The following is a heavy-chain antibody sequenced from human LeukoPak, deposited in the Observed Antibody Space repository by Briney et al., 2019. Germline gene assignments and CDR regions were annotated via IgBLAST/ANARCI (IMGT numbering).Heavy chain of an antibody. Sequence: GGSLRLSCAASGFTFSSYGMHWVRQAPGKGLEWVAFIRYDGSNKYYADSVKGRLTISRDNSKNTLYLQMNSLRAEDTAMYYCAKDSRYGSGPFYYYYYGMDVWGQGTTVTVSS. V-gene: IGHV3-30*02. CDR2: IRYDGSNK. CDR1: GFTFSSYG. D-gene: IGHD3-10*01. J-gene: IGHJ6*02. CDR3: AKDSRYGSGPFYYYYYGMDV.